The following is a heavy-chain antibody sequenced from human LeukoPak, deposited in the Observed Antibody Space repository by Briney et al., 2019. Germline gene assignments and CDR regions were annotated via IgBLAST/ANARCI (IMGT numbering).Heavy chain of an antibody. D-gene: IGHD4-17*01. J-gene: IGHJ4*02. CDR2: IWYDRTNK. CDR3: ARDRLTTVTTFHFDY. Sequence: GGSLRLSCAASGFIFSTYAMHWVRQAPGKGLEWWAVIWYDRTNKYYADSVKGRFTISRDNSKNTLYLQMSSLRAEDTAVYYCARDRLTTVTTFHFDYWGQGTLVTVSS. V-gene: IGHV3-33*01. CDR1: GFIFSTYA.